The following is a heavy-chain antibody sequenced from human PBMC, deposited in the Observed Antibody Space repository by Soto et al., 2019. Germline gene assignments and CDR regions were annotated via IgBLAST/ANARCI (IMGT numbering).Heavy chain of an antibody. Sequence: GGSLRLSCAASGFTFSNYDMHWVRQPTGKGLEWVSGIGTAGESYYPGSVKGRFTISRENAKNTLYLQLNSLRAEDTAVYYCARLSRITGTRKPIGGGYSYYYAMDVWGQGTMVTVSS. J-gene: IGHJ6*02. D-gene: IGHD1-7*01. CDR3: ARLSRITGTRKPIGGGYSYYYAMDV. CDR1: GFTFSNYD. V-gene: IGHV3-13*01. CDR2: IGTAGES.